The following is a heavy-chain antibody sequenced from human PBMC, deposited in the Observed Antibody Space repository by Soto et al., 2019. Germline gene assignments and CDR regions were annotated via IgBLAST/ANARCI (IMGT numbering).Heavy chain of an antibody. D-gene: IGHD3-3*01. CDR2: INHSGST. Sequence: SETLSLTCAVYGGSFSGYYWSWIRQPPGKGLEWIGEINHSGSTNYNPSLKSRVTISVDTSKNQFSLKLSSVTAADTAVYYCARGLGVLDHYDFWSGYYRFLNWFDPWGQGTLVTVSS. J-gene: IGHJ5*02. CDR1: GGSFSGYY. V-gene: IGHV4-34*01. CDR3: ARGLGVLDHYDFWSGYYRFLNWFDP.